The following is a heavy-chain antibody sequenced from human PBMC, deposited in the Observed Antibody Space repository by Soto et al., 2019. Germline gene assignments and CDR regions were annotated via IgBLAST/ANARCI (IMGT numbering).Heavy chain of an antibody. CDR1: GYTFTSYA. CDR2: INAGNGNT. J-gene: IGHJ6*02. D-gene: IGHD6-6*01. V-gene: IGHV1-3*01. Sequence: QVQLVQSGAEVKKPGASVKVSCKASGYTFTSYAMHWVRQAPGQRLEWMGWINAGNGNTKYSQKFQGRVTITRDTSASTAYMELSSLRSEDTAVYYCARVVYRGRSSRYYYGMDVWGQGTTVTVSS. CDR3: ARVVYRGRSSRYYYGMDV.